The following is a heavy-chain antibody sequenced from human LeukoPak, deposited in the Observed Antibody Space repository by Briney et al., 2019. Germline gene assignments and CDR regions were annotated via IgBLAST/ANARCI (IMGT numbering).Heavy chain of an antibody. Sequence: SETLSLTCTVSGGSISSGYYWGWIRQPPGKGLEWIGSIYHSGSTYYNPSLKSRVTISVDTSKNQFSLKLSSVTAADTAVYYCARPVPSRLGWFDPWGQGTLVTVSS. CDR2: IYHSGST. J-gene: IGHJ5*02. D-gene: IGHD1-1*01. CDR3: ARPVPSRLGWFDP. V-gene: IGHV4-38-2*02. CDR1: GGSISSGYY.